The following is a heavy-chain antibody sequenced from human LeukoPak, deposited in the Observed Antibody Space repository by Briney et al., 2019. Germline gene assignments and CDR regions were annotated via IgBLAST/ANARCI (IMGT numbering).Heavy chain of an antibody. CDR2: ISAYNGNT. CDR3: ARGEITIFGVVRYGMDV. V-gene: IGHV1-18*01. D-gene: IGHD3-3*01. J-gene: IGHJ6*02. Sequence: ASVKVSCKASGYTFTSYGISWVRQAPGQGLEWMGWISAYNGNTNYAQKLQGRVTMTTDTSTSTAYTELRSLRSDDTAVYYCARGEITIFGVVRYGMDVWGQGTTVTVSS. CDR1: GYTFTSYG.